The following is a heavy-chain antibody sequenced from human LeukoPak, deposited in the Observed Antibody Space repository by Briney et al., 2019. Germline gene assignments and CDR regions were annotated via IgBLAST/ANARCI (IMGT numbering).Heavy chain of an antibody. J-gene: IGHJ3*02. CDR2: IWYDGRNK. V-gene: IGHV3-33*01. CDR3: ARDSPTFDI. CDR1: GFTFRSYG. Sequence: GGSLRLSCAASGFTFRSYGFHWVRQAPGKGLEWVAVIWYDGRNKYYADSVKGRFTFSRDNSKNTLYLQMNSLRAEDTAIYYCARDSPTFDIWGQGTMVTVSS.